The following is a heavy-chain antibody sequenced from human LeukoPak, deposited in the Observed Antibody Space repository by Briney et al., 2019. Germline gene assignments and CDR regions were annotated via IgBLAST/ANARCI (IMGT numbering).Heavy chain of an antibody. CDR1: GYTFTGYY. J-gene: IGHJ5*02. CDR2: INPNSGGT. V-gene: IGHV1-2*06. D-gene: IGHD2-2*01. Sequence: ASVKVSCKASGYTFTGYYMHWVRQAPGQGLEWMGRINPNSGGTNYAQKFQGRVTMTRDTSTSTVYMELSSLRSEDTAVYYCARERWEVVPAARNVNWFDPWGQGTLVTVSS. CDR3: ARERWEVVPAARNVNWFDP.